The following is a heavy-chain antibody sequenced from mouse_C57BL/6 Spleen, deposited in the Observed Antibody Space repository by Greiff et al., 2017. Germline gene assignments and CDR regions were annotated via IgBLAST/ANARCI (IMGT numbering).Heavy chain of an antibody. J-gene: IGHJ4*01. V-gene: IGHV6-6*01. CDR1: GFTFSDAW. CDR3: TRPGNYRYYYAMDY. Sequence: EVKVEESGGGLVQPGGSMKLSCAASGFTFSDAWMDWVRQSPEKGLEWVAEIRNKANNHATYYAESVKGRFTISRDDSKSSVYLQMNSLRAEDTGIYYCTRPGNYRYYYAMDYWGQGTSVTVSS. D-gene: IGHD2-1*01. CDR2: IRNKANNHAT.